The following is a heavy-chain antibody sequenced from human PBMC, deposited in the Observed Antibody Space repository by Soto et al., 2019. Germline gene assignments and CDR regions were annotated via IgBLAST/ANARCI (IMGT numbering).Heavy chain of an antibody. V-gene: IGHV3-72*01. CDR2: SKANHQNVAT. Sequence: EVQLVESGGTLVQPGGSLRLSCAASGFTFSDHYMDWVRQAPGKGLEWVGRSKANHQNVATEYAASVKGRLTTSRDVSQNSVRLQVDSLQPEDTAVDFCTKEGEARWLGLWGQGTLVTVSS. D-gene: IGHD5-12*01. CDR3: TKEGEARWLGL. J-gene: IGHJ4*02. CDR1: GFTFSDHY.